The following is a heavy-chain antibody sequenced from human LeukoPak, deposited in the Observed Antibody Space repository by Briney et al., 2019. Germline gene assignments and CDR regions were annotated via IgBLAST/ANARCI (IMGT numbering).Heavy chain of an antibody. CDR3: TTAPMRDGGYDYLFDY. V-gene: IGHV3-66*02. CDR2: FYSGGDT. J-gene: IGHJ4*02. Sequence: GGSLRLSCVGSGFTVSSNYMSWVRQAPGKGLELVSVFYSGGDTYYTDSVKGRFTISRDTSKNTLYLQMNSLRAEDTAVYYCTTAPMRDGGYDYLFDYWGQGALVTVSS. CDR1: GFTVSSNY. D-gene: IGHD5-12*01.